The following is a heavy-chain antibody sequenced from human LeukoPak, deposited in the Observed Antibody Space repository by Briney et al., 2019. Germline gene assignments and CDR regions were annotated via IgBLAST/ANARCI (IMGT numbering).Heavy chain of an antibody. CDR2: IYTSGTT. V-gene: IGHV4-61*02. J-gene: IGHJ6*03. CDR1: GGSISSASYY. Sequence: SETLSLTCTVSGGSISSASYYWSWIRQPAGKGLQWIGRIYTSGTTYYNPSLKSRVTVSVDTSKNQFSLKLSSVTAADTAVYYCARVAGSPPYYYMDVWGKGTTVTISS. CDR3: ARVAGSPPYYYMDV. D-gene: IGHD1-26*01.